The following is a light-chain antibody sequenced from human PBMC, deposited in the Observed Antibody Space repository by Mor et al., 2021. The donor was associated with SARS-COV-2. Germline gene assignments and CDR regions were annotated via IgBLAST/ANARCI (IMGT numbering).Light chain of an antibody. V-gene: IGLV1-44*01. J-gene: IGLJ3*02. Sequence: VTIATSGTTSNIGTYSVNWYQQFPGRAPKLFIYSNVQRSSGVPERFSGSKSGTSASLAISGLQSEDEADYYCATWDDSLNGWVFGGGT. CDR3: ATWDDSLNGWV. CDR1: TSNIGTYS. CDR2: SNV.